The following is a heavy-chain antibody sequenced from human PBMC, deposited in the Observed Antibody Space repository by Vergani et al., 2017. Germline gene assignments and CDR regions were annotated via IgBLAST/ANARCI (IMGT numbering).Heavy chain of an antibody. Sequence: QVQLQESGPGLVKPSETLSLTCTVSGGSISSYYWSWIRQPPGKGLEWIGYIYYSGSTNYNPSLKSRVTIPVDTSKNQFSLKLSSVTAADTAVYYCARVGHWDDLGFYYYYGMDVWGQGTTVTVSS. CDR2: IYYSGST. V-gene: IGHV4-59*01. CDR1: GGSISSYY. J-gene: IGHJ6*02. D-gene: IGHD1-1*01. CDR3: ARVGHWDDLGFYYYYGMDV.